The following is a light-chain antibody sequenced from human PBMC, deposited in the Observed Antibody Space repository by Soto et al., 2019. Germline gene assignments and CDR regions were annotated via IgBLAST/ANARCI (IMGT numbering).Light chain of an antibody. J-gene: IGKJ1*01. CDR2: DAS. V-gene: IGKV1-5*01. CDR1: QTISSW. CDR3: QQYNSYPRT. Sequence: EIQMNQSPSTLSGYVGDRVTITCRASQTISSWLAWYQQKPGKAPKLLIYDASSLESGVPSRFSGSGSGTEFTLTISSLQPDDFATYYCQQYNSYPRTFGQPTMADI.